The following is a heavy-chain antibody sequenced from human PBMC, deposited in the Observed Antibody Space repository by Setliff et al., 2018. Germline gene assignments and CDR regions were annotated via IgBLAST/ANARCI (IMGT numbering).Heavy chain of an antibody. D-gene: IGHD2-15*01. J-gene: IGHJ6*03. Sequence: GGSLRLSCAASGFTVTSNYMSWVRQAPGKGLEWVSVIYTGGSTYYADSVKGRFTISRDNSKNPLYLQMNSLRAEDTAVYYCARDLGARYCSGGSCSHYYYYYYMDVWGKGTTVTVSS. V-gene: IGHV3-53*01. CDR3: ARDLGARYCSGGSCSHYYYYYYMDV. CDR2: IYTGGST. CDR1: GFTVTSNY.